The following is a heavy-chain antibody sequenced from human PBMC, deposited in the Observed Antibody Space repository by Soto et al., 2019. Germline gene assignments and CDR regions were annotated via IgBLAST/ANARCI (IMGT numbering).Heavy chain of an antibody. D-gene: IGHD3-16*01. CDR3: ARGKGGGDWEIFYGFDY. CDR2: INHSGST. CDR1: GGSFSGYY. Sequence: SETLSLTCAVYGGSFSGYYWSWIRQPPGKGLEWIGEINHSGSTNYNPSLKSRVTISVDTSKNQFSLKLSSVTAADTAFYCCARGKGGGDWEIFYGFDYWGQGTLVTVSS. J-gene: IGHJ4*02. V-gene: IGHV4-34*01.